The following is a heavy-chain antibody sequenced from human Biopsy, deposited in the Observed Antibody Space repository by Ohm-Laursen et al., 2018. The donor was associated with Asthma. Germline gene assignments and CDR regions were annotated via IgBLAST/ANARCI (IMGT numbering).Heavy chain of an antibody. D-gene: IGHD5-12*01. CDR2: ISYDGNHK. Sequence: SLRLSCAASGFMFRSFGMHWVRQAPGKGLEWVAVISYDGNHKFYEDSVKGRFTISRDNSKNTLYLQMNSLRTEDTAVYYCAKRRGCSGHDNDYWGQGTLVIVSS. J-gene: IGHJ4*02. CDR3: AKRRGCSGHDNDY. V-gene: IGHV3-30*18. CDR1: GFMFRSFG.